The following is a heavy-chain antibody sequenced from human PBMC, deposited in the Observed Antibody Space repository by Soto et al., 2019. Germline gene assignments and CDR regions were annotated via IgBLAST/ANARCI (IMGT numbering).Heavy chain of an antibody. J-gene: IGHJ6*02. CDR3: ARAHGDPSYYYYGMDV. D-gene: IGHD4-17*01. Sequence: ASVKVSCKASGYTFTSYAMHWVRQSPGQRLEWMGWINAGNGNTKYSQKFQGRVTITRDTSASTAYMELSSLRSEDTAVYYCARAHGDPSYYYYGMDVWGQGTTVTVSS. V-gene: IGHV1-3*01. CDR1: GYTFTSYA. CDR2: INAGNGNT.